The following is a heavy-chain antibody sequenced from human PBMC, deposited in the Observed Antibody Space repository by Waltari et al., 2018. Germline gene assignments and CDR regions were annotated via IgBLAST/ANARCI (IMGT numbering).Heavy chain of an antibody. CDR2: ISYDGSNK. CDR3: ARDVWDSSGWYGKYNWFDP. D-gene: IGHD6-19*01. CDR1: GFTFSSYA. Sequence: QVQLVESGGGVVQPGRSLRLSCAASGFTFSSYAMHWVRQAPGKGLGWVAVISYDGSNKYYADSVKGRFTISRDNSKNTLYLQMNSLRAEDMAVYYCARDVWDSSGWYGKYNWFDPWGQGTLVTVSS. V-gene: IGHV3-30*01. J-gene: IGHJ5*02.